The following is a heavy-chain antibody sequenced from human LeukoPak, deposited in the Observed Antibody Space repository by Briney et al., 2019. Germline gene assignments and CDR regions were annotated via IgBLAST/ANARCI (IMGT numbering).Heavy chain of an antibody. Sequence: GGSLRLSCAASGFTFSSYGMHWVRQAPGKGLEWVAVISYDGSNKYYADSVKGRFTISRDNSKNTLYLQMNSLRAEDTAVYYCARAFHYYDSSGRDAFDIWGQGTMVTVSS. CDR2: ISYDGSNK. CDR1: GFTFSSYG. V-gene: IGHV3-33*05. J-gene: IGHJ3*02. D-gene: IGHD3-22*01. CDR3: ARAFHYYDSSGRDAFDI.